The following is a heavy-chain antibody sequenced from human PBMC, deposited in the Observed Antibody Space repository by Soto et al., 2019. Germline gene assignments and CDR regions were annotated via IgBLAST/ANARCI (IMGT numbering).Heavy chain of an antibody. D-gene: IGHD6-19*01. CDR1: GFTFSDYY. CDR2: ISSRGSTI. V-gene: IGHV3-11*01. J-gene: IGHJ5*02. Sequence: QVQLVESGGALVKPGGSLRLSCVASGFTFSDYYMTWIRQAPGKGLECLSYISSRGSTIYYADSVKGRFTISRDNAKYTLYLQMNSLRAEDTAVYYCARDPVEVAGGDRWGQGTLVTVSS. CDR3: ARDPVEVAGGDR.